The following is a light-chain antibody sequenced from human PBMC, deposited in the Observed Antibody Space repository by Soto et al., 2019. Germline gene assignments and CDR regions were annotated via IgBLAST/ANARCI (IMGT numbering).Light chain of an antibody. CDR3: CSYAGSYTLV. CDR2: DVS. Sequence: QSVLTQPRSVSGSPGQSVTISCTGTSSDVGGYNYVSWYQHHPGKAPKLLIYDVSRRPSGVPDRFSGSKSGNTASLAISGLQAEDEADYYCCSYAGSYTLVFGGETKVTVL. V-gene: IGLV2-11*01. CDR1: SSDVGGYNY. J-gene: IGLJ3*02.